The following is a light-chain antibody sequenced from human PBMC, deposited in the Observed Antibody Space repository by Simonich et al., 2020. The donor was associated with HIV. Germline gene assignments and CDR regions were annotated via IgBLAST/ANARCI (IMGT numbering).Light chain of an antibody. CDR1: SGSIASNY. J-gene: IGLJ3*02. CDR3: QSYDSGNRGV. V-gene: IGLV6-57*01. CDR2: ENN. Sequence: NFMLTQPHSVSESPGKTVTISCTRSSGSIASNYVQWYQQRPGSSPTTVLYENNQKPSGVPDRFSGSIDSSSNSASLTIAGLKTEDEADYYCQSYDSGNRGVFGGGTKLTVL.